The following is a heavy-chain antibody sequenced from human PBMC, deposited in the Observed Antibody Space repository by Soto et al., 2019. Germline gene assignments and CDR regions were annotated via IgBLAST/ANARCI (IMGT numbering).Heavy chain of an antibody. CDR3: AGDHVLMFASHDAFNV. D-gene: IGHD2-21*01. J-gene: IGHJ3*01. V-gene: IGHV3-48*03. CDR1: GFALDTYD. Sequence: PGGSLRLSCPSSGFALDTYDMNWARLAPGKDLEWISHIATGGDRIYYADSVKGRFTISRDHASNALYLQMNSLRDDDTALYYCAGDHVLMFASHDAFNVWGQGTVVTVSS. CDR2: IATGGDRI.